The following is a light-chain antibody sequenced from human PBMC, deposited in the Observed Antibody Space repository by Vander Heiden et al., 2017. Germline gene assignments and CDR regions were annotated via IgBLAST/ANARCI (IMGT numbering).Light chain of an antibody. CDR3: QQYISYYRT. V-gene: IGKV1-5*03. CDR1: RGISSW. J-gene: IGKJ1*01. Sequence: DIQMTQSPSTLSASVGDRVTITCRASRGISSWLAWYQQKPGKAPKLLIDKASNLESGVPTRFSGSGSGTEFTLTISGLQPDDFATYYCQQYISYYRTFGQGTKVEV. CDR2: KAS.